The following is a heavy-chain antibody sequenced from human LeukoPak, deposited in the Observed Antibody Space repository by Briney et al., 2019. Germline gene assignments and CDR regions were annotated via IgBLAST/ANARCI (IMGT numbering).Heavy chain of an antibody. CDR1: GFTFSVYG. V-gene: IGHV3-30*18. CDR2: ISYDGNNK. J-gene: IGHJ4*02. D-gene: IGHD6-13*01. Sequence: PLRCLRLSCAASGFTFSVYGIHSVRHAPGKGLEWVAVISYDGNNKYYADSVKGRFTISRDNTTNALYLQMNSLRAEDTAVYYCAKHPSPQQLGTYYFYYWGQGTLVPVSS. CDR3: AKHPSPQQLGTYYFYY.